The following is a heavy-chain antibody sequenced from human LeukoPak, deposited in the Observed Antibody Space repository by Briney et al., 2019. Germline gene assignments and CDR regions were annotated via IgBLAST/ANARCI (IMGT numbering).Heavy chain of an antibody. J-gene: IGHJ4*02. CDR1: GGSFSGYY. CDR3: ARWGLQLWSHFDY. D-gene: IGHD5-18*01. CDR2: INHSGST. V-gene: IGHV4-34*01. Sequence: PSETLSLTCAVYGGSFSGYYWSWIRQPPGKGLEWIGEINHSGSTNYNPSLKSRVTISVDTSKNQFSLKLSSVTAADTAVYYCARWGLQLWSHFDYWGQGTLVTVSS.